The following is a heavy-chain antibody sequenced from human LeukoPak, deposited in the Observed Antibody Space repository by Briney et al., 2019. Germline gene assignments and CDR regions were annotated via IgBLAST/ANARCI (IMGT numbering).Heavy chain of an antibody. V-gene: IGHV3-30*18. CDR3: AKGVVAATNAAYYGMDV. Sequence: GGSLRLSCAASGFTLSNYGMHRVLQAPGKGLEWVAVISYDESDKYYADSVKGRFTISRDNSKNTLYLQMNSLRPEDTAVYYCAKGVVAATNAAYYGMDVWGQGTTVTVSS. CDR1: GFTLSNYG. D-gene: IGHD2-15*01. CDR2: ISYDESDK. J-gene: IGHJ6*02.